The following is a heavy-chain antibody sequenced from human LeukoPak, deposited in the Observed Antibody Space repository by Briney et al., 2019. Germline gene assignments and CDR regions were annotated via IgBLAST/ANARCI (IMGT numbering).Heavy chain of an antibody. CDR2: INHSGST. V-gene: IGHV4-34*01. D-gene: IGHD2-21*02. CDR3: ARGEVTFDY. Sequence: SETLSLTCAVYGGSFSGYYWSWIRQPPGKGLERIGEINHSGSTNYNPSLKCRVTISVDTSKNQFSLKLSSVTAADTAVYYCARGEVTFDYWGQGTLVTVSS. J-gene: IGHJ4*02. CDR1: GGSFSGYY.